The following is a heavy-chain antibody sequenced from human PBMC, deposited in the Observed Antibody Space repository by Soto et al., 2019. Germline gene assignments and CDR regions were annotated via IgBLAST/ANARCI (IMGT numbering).Heavy chain of an antibody. CDR3: AREGGYRKSSYYFDY. Sequence: GGSLRLSCAASGFTFSSYWMGWVRQAPGKGLEWVANIKQDGSEKYYVDSVKGRFTISRDNAKNSLYLQMNSLRAEDTAVYYCAREGGYRKSSYYFDYWGQGTLVTVSS. CDR2: IKQDGSEK. D-gene: IGHD1-1*01. J-gene: IGHJ4*02. CDR1: GFTFSSYW. V-gene: IGHV3-7*03.